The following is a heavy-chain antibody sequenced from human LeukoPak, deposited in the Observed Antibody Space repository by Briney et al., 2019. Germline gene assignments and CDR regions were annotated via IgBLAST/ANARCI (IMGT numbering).Heavy chain of an antibody. Sequence: ASVKVSCKASGYTFTSYYMHWVRQAPGQGLEWMGIINPSGGSTSYAQKFQGRVTMIRDTSTSTVYMELSSLRSEDTAVYYCARTTVTTYGFDPWGQGTLVTVSS. J-gene: IGHJ5*02. V-gene: IGHV1-46*01. D-gene: IGHD4-17*01. CDR1: GYTFTSYY. CDR2: INPSGGST. CDR3: ARTTVTTYGFDP.